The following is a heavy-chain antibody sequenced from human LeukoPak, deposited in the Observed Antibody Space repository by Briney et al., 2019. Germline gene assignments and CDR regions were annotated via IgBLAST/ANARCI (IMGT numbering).Heavy chain of an antibody. Sequence: SETLSLTCAVSADSLSSHYWTWVRQPPGKGLEWIGYISYIGSTNYNPSLKSRVTISIDTSKNQFSLKLSSVTAADTAVYYCARDLVTVTKGFDIWGQGTMVSVSS. J-gene: IGHJ3*02. CDR2: ISYIGST. D-gene: IGHD4-17*01. CDR3: ARDLVTVTKGFDI. V-gene: IGHV4-59*11. CDR1: ADSLSSHY.